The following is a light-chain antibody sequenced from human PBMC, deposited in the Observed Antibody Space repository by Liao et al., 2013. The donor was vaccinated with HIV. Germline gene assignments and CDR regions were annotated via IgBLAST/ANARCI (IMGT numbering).Light chain of an antibody. J-gene: IGLJ1*01. CDR1: ELGDKY. Sequence: SYDLNQPPSVSVSPGQTAIITCSGDELGDKYTFWYQQKPGQSPLLVIYQDSKRPSGIPQRFSGSNSGNTATLTISGTQAVDEADYYCQAWDSITNVFGTGTTVTVL. CDR2: QDS. CDR3: QAWDSITNV. V-gene: IGLV3-1*01.